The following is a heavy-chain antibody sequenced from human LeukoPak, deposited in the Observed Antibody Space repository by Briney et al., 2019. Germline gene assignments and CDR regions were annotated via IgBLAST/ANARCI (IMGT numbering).Heavy chain of an antibody. CDR3: ARGHENYYHVFEV. V-gene: IGHV6-1*01. CDR1: GDSISSNSAT. J-gene: IGHJ6*04. Sequence: SQTLSLTCAISGDSISSNSATWNWIRQSPSRGLEWLGRTYYRSRWFNDYTVSVKSRMTINPDTSKNQFSLQLKSVTPEDTAVYYCARGHENYYHVFEVWGKGPTVTVSS. CDR2: TYYRSRWFN.